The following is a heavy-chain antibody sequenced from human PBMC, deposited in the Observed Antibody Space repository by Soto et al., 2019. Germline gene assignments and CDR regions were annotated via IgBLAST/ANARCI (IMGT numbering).Heavy chain of an antibody. J-gene: IGHJ5*02. CDR3: AREAYIIMIVVDHNWFGP. D-gene: IGHD3-22*01. V-gene: IGHV1-69*12. CDR2: IIPIFGTA. CDR1: GGTFSSYA. Sequence: QVQLVQSGAEVKKPGSSVKVSCKASGGTFSSYAISWVRQAPGQGLEWMGGIIPIFGTANYAQKFQGRVTITADDSTRTADLELRSPGSDDTSVYYCAREAYIIMIVVDHNWFGPWGQGNQVTVSS.